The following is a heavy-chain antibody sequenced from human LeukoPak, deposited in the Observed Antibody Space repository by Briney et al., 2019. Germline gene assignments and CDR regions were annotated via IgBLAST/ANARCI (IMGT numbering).Heavy chain of an antibody. V-gene: IGHV3-74*01. D-gene: IGHD2-2*01. CDR2: INSDGSST. CDR3: AKDKHYCSSTSCYLYYFDY. CDR1: GFTFSSYW. J-gene: IGHJ4*02. Sequence: GGSLRLSCAASGFTFSSYWMHWVRHAPGKGLVWVSRINSDGSSTYYADSVKGRFTISRDNSKNTLYLQMNSLRAEDTAVYYCAKDKHYCSSTSCYLYYFDYWGQGSLVTVSS.